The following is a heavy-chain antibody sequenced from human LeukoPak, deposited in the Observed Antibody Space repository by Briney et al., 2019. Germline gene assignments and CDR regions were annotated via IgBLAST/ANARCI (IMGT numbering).Heavy chain of an antibody. J-gene: IGHJ3*02. D-gene: IGHD7-27*01. CDR3: ARDLMLGHAFDI. CDR1: GFTFSSYA. Sequence: GGSLRLSCAASGFTFSSYAMHWVRQAPGKGLEWVAVISYDGSNKYYADSVKGRFTISRDNSKNTLYLQMNSLRAEDTAVYYCARDLMLGHAFDIWGQGTMVTVSS. CDR2: ISYDGSNK. V-gene: IGHV3-30*04.